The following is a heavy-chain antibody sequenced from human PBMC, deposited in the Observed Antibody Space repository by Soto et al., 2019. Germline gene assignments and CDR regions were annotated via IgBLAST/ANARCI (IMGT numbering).Heavy chain of an antibody. V-gene: IGHV3-23*01. CDR1: GFTFSDYV. CDR2: ISSSVDIT. J-gene: IGHJ4*02. Sequence: EVHLLESGGNLVQPGGSLRLSCAASGFTFSDYVMSWVRQAPGKGLEWVSGISSSVDITYYADSVQGRFTISRDNSKNTLYLQMNSLRSEDTAIYYCAKGWLVRGGQFDYWGQGTLVTVSS. CDR3: AKGWLVRGGQFDY. D-gene: IGHD6-19*01.